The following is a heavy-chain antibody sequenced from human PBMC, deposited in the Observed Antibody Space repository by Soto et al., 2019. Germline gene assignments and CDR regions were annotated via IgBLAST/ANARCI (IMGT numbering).Heavy chain of an antibody. Sequence: GGSLRLSCAASGFIFTNYAINWVRQAPGKGLEWVSVIGGRGNSAYYADSVQGRFTISRDNSKNTLSLQMSSLTADDTAIYYCVREGRGSFDFWGRGTMVTVSS. D-gene: IGHD5-12*01. CDR3: VREGRGSFDF. CDR1: GFIFTNYA. J-gene: IGHJ3*01. V-gene: IGHV3-23*01. CDR2: IGGRGNSA.